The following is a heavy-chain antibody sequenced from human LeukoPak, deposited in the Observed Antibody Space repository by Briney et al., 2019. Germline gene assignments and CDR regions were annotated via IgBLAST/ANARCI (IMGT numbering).Heavy chain of an antibody. D-gene: IGHD2-21*02. CDR2: ISGSGTVT. CDR3: ARDKLAYCGGDCYPDA. CDR1: GFTFSNHA. Sequence: GGSLRLSCAASGFTFSNHAMNWVRQAPGKGLEWVSIISGSGTVTYYADSVRGRFTISRDNSKNTLYLQMNSLRAEDTAVYYCARDKLAYCGGDCYPDAWGQGTLVTVSS. J-gene: IGHJ5*02. V-gene: IGHV3-23*01.